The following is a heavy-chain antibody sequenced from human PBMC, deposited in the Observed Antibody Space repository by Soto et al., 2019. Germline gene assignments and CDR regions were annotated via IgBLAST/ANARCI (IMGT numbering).Heavy chain of an antibody. CDR2: IKRKSDGGAT. J-gene: IGHJ5*02. D-gene: IGHD6-19*01. CDR3: TTEQSGGSDWYVGWFDP. CDR1: GFTLSNAW. V-gene: IGHV3-15*01. Sequence: EVQLVESGGGLVKPGGSLRHSCAASGFTLSNAWMSWVRQAPGKGLEWVGRIKRKSDGGATDYAAPVKGRFTISRDDSENTLYLQMNSLKTEDTAVYYCTTEQSGGSDWYVGWFDPWGQGTLVTVSS.